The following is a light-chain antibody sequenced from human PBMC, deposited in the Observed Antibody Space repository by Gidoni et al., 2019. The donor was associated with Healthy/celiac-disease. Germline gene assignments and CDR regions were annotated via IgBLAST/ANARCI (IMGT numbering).Light chain of an antibody. CDR1: SSNIGNNY. V-gene: IGLV1-51*01. J-gene: IGLJ2*01. Sequence: QSVLTQPPSVSAAPGQTVTISCSGSSSNIGNNYVSWYQQLPGTAPKLLIYDNNKRPSGMPARFSGSKSGTSATLDITGLQTGDEADYYCGTWDSSLSAGVFGGGTKLTVL. CDR2: DNN. CDR3: GTWDSSLSAGV.